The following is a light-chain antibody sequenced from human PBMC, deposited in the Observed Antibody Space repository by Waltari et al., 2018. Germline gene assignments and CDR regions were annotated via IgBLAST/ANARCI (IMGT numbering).Light chain of an antibody. CDR3: QQTWT. CDR1: QSVITY. CDR2: AGS. Sequence: DIQMTPSPSSLSASVGDRVTITCRASQSVITYLNWYQQKPGEAPKLLIYAGSALQSGGPSRFSGSGSETDVTLTISSVQPEDVATYYCQQTWTFGPGTRVDIK. J-gene: IGKJ3*01. V-gene: IGKV1-39*01.